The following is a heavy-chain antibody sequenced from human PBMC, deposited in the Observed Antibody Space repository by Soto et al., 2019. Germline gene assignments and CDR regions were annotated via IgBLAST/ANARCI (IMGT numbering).Heavy chain of an antibody. Sequence: GGSLRLSCAASGFTFSSYAMSWVRQAPGKGLEWVSAISGSGGSTYYADSVKGRFTISRDNSKNTLYLQMNSLRAEDTAVYYCAEMTTVTTGAFDIWGQGTMVTVSS. D-gene: IGHD4-17*01. V-gene: IGHV3-23*01. CDR1: GFTFSSYA. J-gene: IGHJ3*02. CDR2: ISGSGGST. CDR3: AEMTTVTTGAFDI.